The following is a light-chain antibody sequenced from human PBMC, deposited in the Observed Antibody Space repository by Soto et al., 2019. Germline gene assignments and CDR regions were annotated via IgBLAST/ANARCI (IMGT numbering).Light chain of an antibody. CDR1: SGHSSYI. CDR2: VEGSGSY. CDR3: ETWDNNTRV. V-gene: IGLV4-60*03. Sequence: QAVVTQSSSASASLGSSVKLTCTLSSGHSSYIIAWHQQQPGKAPRYLMKVEGSGSYNKGSGVPDRFSGSSSGADRYLTISNLQSEDEAGYYCETWDNNTRVFGGGTKLTVL. J-gene: IGLJ3*02.